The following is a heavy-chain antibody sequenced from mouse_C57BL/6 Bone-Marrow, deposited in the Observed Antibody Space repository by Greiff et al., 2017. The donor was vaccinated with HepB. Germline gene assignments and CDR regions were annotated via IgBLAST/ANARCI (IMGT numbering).Heavy chain of an antibody. CDR2: ISYSGST. CDR1: GYSITSGYD. D-gene: IGHD2-10*01. J-gene: IGHJ3*01. V-gene: IGHV3-1*01. CDR3: ASSSFLLPFAY. Sequence: EVKLVESGPGMVKPSQSLSLTCTVTGYSITSGYDWHWIRHFPGNKLEWMGYISYSGSTNYNPSLKSRISITHDTSKNHFFLKLNSVTTEDTATYYCASSSFLLPFAYWGQGTLVTVSA.